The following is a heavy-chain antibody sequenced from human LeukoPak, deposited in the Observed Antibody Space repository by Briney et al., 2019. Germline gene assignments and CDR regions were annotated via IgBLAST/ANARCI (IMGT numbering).Heavy chain of an antibody. J-gene: IGHJ5*02. CDR3: ARGRIAAAGIAGWFDP. V-gene: IGHV4-34*01. CDR2: INHSGST. D-gene: IGHD6-13*01. CDR1: GGSFSGYY. Sequence: SETLSLTCAVYGGSFSGYYWSWIRQPPGKGLEWIGEINHSGSTNYNPSFKSRVTISVDTSKNQFSLKLSSVTAADTAVYYCARGRIAAAGIAGWFDPWGQGTLVTVSS.